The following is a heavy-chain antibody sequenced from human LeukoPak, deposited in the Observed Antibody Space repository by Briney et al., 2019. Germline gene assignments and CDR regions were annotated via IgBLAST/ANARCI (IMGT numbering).Heavy chain of an antibody. Sequence: ASVKVSCKASGYTFTSYYMHWVRQAPGQGVEWRGRINPNSGGTKYAQKFQGRGTITRDTSISTDYMELSRLRSDDTAVYYCARGGSTHSYYYMDVWGKGTTVTVSS. J-gene: IGHJ6*03. D-gene: IGHD6-13*01. V-gene: IGHV1-2*06. CDR3: ARGGSTHSYYYMDV. CDR2: INPNSGGT. CDR1: GYTFTSYY.